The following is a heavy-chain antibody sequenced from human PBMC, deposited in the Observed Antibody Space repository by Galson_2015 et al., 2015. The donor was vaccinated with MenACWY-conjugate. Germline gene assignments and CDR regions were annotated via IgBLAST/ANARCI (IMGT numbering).Heavy chain of an antibody. CDR3: AKSGSDSYYSLR. CDR2: ISARGGSI. Sequence: SLRLSCAASGFTFSNYAMSWVRPAPGKGLEWVSSISARGGSIHYADTVKGRFPISRDDSKNTLYLQMNSLRADLRAEDTAVYYCAKSGSDSYYSLRWGQGTTVTVSS. J-gene: IGHJ6*02. CDR1: GFTFSNYA. D-gene: IGHD2-15*01. V-gene: IGHV3-23*01.